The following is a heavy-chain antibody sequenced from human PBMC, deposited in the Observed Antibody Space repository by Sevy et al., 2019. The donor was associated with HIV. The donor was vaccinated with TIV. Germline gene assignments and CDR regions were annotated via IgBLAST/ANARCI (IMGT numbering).Heavy chain of an antibody. CDR1: GFTFSTYS. Sequence: GGSLRLSCVASGFTFSTYSMNWVRQAPGKGLEWVSSISGLSNYIYYSDSVRGRFTISRDNAKNSLYLQMNSLRAGDTALYYCARLGSSGWAGMDVWGQGTTVTVSS. CDR3: ARLGSSGWAGMDV. V-gene: IGHV3-21*01. J-gene: IGHJ6*02. CDR2: ISGLSNYI. D-gene: IGHD6-19*01.